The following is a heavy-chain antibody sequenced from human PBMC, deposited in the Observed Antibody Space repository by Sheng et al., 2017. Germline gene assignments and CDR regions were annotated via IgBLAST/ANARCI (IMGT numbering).Heavy chain of an antibody. Sequence: EVQLVESGGGLIQPGGSLRLSCAASGFTVSSNYMSWVRQAPGKGLEWVSVIYSGGSTYYADSVKGRFTISRDNSKNTLYLQMNSLRAEDTAVYYCARDRDYYDSSGYSDWGQGTLVTVSS. CDR1: GFTVSSNY. D-gene: IGHD3-22*01. CDR3: ARDRDYYDSSGYSD. J-gene: IGHJ4*02. CDR2: IYSGGST. V-gene: IGHV3-53*01.